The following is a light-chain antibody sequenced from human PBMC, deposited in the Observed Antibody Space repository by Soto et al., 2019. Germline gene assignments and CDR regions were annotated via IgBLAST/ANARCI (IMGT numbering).Light chain of an antibody. V-gene: IGKV2-28*01. CDR1: QSLLHSNGYNY. Sequence: DIVMTQSPLSLPVTPGEPASISCRSSQSLLHSNGYNYLDWYLQKPGQSPQLLNYSGSNRASGGPDRFSGSGSGTDFTLKISRVEAEDVGVYYCMQALQTPLTFGGGTKVEIK. J-gene: IGKJ4*01. CDR2: SGS. CDR3: MQALQTPLT.